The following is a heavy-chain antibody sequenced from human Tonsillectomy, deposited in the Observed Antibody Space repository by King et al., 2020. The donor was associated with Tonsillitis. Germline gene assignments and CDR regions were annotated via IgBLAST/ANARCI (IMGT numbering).Heavy chain of an antibody. Sequence: QLVQSGGGVVQPGGSLRLSCAASGFTFSNYAIHWVRQAPGKGLEWVAVISDGGSNKYYADSVKGRFTNSRDNSKNTVFLQMNSLRDEDTSLYYCARDQKNYDFWSGPNLHSYYGIDVWGQGTTVTVSS. CDR1: GFTFSNYA. V-gene: IGHV3-30-3*01. CDR2: ISDGGSNK. D-gene: IGHD3-3*01. CDR3: ARDQKNYDFWSGPNLHSYYGIDV. J-gene: IGHJ6*02.